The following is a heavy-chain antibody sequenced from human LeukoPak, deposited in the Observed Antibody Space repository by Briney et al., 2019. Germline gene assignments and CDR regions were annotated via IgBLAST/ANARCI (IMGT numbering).Heavy chain of an antibody. CDR3: ARGRYSYVIDY. D-gene: IGHD5-18*01. CDR2: IGTAGDT. J-gene: IGHJ4*02. V-gene: IGHV3-13*01. CDR1: GFTFSSYD. Sequence: GGSLRLSCAASGFTFSSYDMHWVRQATGKGLEWVSAIGTAGDTYYPGSVRGRFTISRENAKNSLYLQMNSLRAGDTAVYYCARGRYSYVIDYWGQGTLVTVSS.